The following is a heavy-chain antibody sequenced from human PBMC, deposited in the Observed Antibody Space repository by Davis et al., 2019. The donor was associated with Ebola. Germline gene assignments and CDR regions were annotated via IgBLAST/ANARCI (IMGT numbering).Heavy chain of an antibody. D-gene: IGHD6-13*01. Sequence: AASVKVSCKASGGTFSSYGISWVRQAPGQGLEWMGRIIPILGIANYAQKFQGRVTMTRDTSTSTVYMELSSLRSEDTAVYYCARGVEQPWGQGTLVTVSS. V-gene: IGHV1-69*04. CDR2: IIPILGIA. J-gene: IGHJ5*02. CDR3: ARGVEQP. CDR1: GGTFSSYG.